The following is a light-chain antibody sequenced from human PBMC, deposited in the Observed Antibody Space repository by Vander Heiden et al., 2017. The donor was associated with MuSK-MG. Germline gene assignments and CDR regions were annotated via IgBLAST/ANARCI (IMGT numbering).Light chain of an antibody. CDR2: GAS. V-gene: IGKV3-20*01. CDR3: QQYGSSALT. J-gene: IGKJ4*01. Sequence: EIVLTQSPGTLSLSPGERATLSCRASQSVTSNFLAWYQQKPGQAPRLLIDGASSRATGIPDRFSGSGSGTDFTLTISSLEPEDFAVYYCQQYGSSALTFGGGTKVEIK. CDR1: QSVTSNF.